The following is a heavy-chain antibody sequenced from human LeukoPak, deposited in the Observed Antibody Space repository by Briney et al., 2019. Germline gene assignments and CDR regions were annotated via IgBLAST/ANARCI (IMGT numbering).Heavy chain of an antibody. CDR3: ARDGVAAAGPYYYYYMDV. Sequence: PSETLSLTCTVSGGSISSYYWSWIRQPPGKGLEWIGYIYYSGSTNYNPSLKSRVTISVDTSKNQFSLKLSSVTAADTAVYYCARDGVAAAGPYYYYYMDVWGKGTTVTVSS. CDR1: GGSISSYY. J-gene: IGHJ6*03. D-gene: IGHD6-13*01. V-gene: IGHV4-59*12. CDR2: IYYSGST.